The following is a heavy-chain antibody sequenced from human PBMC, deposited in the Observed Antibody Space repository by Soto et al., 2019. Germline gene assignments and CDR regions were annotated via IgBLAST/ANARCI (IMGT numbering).Heavy chain of an antibody. CDR3: ARESHDILTGPPWVWYFDL. J-gene: IGHJ2*01. CDR2: INDRGSI. CDR1: GGSFSGYY. Sequence: QVQLQQWGAGPLRPLETLSLTCGVSGGSFSGYYWAWIRQSPGKGLEWIGEINDRGSINYNPSLKSGFSISVDRSKNHYSLNLRSVTAADTAVYYCARESHDILTGPPWVWYFDLWGRGTLVTVSS. V-gene: IGHV4-34*01. D-gene: IGHD3-9*01.